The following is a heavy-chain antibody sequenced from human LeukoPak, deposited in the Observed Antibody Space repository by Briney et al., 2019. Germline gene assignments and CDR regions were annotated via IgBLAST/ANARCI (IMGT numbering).Heavy chain of an antibody. CDR1: GFTFSSFA. CDR3: ARGRLLMWFDP. D-gene: IGHD3-16*01. CDR2: ISHSGST. V-gene: IGHV4-34*01. Sequence: LRLSCAASGFTFSSFAMSWIRQPPGKGLEWIGEISHSGSTNYNPSLKSRVTISVDTSKKPFSLKLSSVTAADTAVYYCARGRLLMWFDPWGQGTLVTVSS. J-gene: IGHJ5*02.